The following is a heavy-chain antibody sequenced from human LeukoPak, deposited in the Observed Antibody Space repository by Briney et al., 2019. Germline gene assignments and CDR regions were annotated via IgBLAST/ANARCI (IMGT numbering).Heavy chain of an antibody. Sequence: GGSLRLSCAASGFTVSDNYMSWVRQAPGKGLEWVSTVYSGDLTYYADPVKGRFTISRDNSKNTLYLQMSSLRAEDTAVYYCVRDRWPGLGDFWGQGTTVTVSS. CDR3: VRDRWPGLGDF. J-gene: IGHJ6*02. D-gene: IGHD6-19*01. CDR2: VYSGDLT. CDR1: GFTVSDNY. V-gene: IGHV3-66*01.